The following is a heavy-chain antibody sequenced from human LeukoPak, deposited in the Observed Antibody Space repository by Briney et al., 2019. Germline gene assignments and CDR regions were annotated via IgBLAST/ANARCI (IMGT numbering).Heavy chain of an antibody. Sequence: GGSLRLSCAASGFTFSSYWMSWVRQAPGKGLEWVANIKQDGSEKYYVDSVKGRFNISRDNSKNTVYLQMNSLRAEDTAVYYCATTMVRGIIGVFDIWGQGTMVTVSS. CDR1: GFTFSSYW. CDR3: ATTMVRGIIGVFDI. J-gene: IGHJ3*02. CDR2: IKQDGSEK. V-gene: IGHV3-7*02. D-gene: IGHD3-10*01.